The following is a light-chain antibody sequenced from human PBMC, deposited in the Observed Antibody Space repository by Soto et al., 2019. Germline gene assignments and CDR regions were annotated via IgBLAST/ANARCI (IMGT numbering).Light chain of an antibody. J-gene: IGKJ1*01. CDR2: GAS. V-gene: IGKV3-20*01. CDR1: QSIINAY. CDR3: QQCGSSPT. Sequence: DIVLTQSPCPLSLSPGERATLSCRASQSIINAYIAWYQQKPGQAPRLLVYGASDRATGIPDRFSGSGSGTDFTLTISRLETEESAVYYCQQCGSSPTFGQGTKVEIK.